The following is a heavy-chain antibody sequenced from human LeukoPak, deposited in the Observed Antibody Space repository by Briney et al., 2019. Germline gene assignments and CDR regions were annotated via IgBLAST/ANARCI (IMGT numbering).Heavy chain of an antibody. CDR3: ARGIVVVVAARYVWFDP. Sequence: SGTLSLTCAVSGGSISSSNWWSWVRQPPGKGLEWIGEIYHSGSTNYNPSLKSRVTISVDKSKNQFSLKLSSVTAADTAVYYCARGIVVVVAARYVWFDPWGQGTLVTVSS. V-gene: IGHV4-4*02. CDR2: IYHSGST. CDR1: GGSISSSNW. J-gene: IGHJ5*02. D-gene: IGHD2-15*01.